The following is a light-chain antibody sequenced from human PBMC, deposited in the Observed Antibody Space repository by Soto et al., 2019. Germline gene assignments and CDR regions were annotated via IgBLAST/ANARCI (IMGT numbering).Light chain of an antibody. V-gene: IGKV3-20*01. J-gene: IGKJ4*01. CDR2: GAS. Sequence: EIVLTQSPGTLSLSPGERATLSCRASQSLSSTYIAWYQQKHGQAPRVLIYGASSRATGIPDRFSGSGSGTDFTLTITRLEPEDLAIYYCQQYGSSPITFGGGTRVEIK. CDR3: QQYGSSPIT. CDR1: QSLSSTY.